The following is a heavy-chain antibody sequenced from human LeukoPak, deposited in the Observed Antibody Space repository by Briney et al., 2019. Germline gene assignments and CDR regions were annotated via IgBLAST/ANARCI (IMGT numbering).Heavy chain of an antibody. J-gene: IGHJ4*02. Sequence: SETLSLTCTVSGGSISSGGYYWSWIRQHPGKGPEWIGYMYYSGSTSYNPSLKSRVTISVDTSQNQFSLKLSSVTAADTAVYYCARGYFNILSGYYVPHWGQGTLVTVSS. CDR3: ARGYFNILSGYYVPH. V-gene: IGHV4-31*03. CDR2: MYYSGST. CDR1: GGSISSGGYY. D-gene: IGHD3-9*01.